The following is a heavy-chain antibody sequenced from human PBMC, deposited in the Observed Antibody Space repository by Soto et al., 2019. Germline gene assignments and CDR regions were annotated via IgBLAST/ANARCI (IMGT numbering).Heavy chain of an antibody. V-gene: IGHV3-33*01. D-gene: IGHD3-22*01. J-gene: IGHJ4*01. Sequence: QVQLVESGRGVVQPGRSLRLSCAASGFTFSSYGMHWVRQAPGKGLEWVAVIWYDGSNKYYADSVKGRFTISRDNSKNTLYLQMNSLRAEDTAVYYCARETYYYDSSGFPGYWGQGTLVTVSS. CDR3: ARETYYYDSSGFPGY. CDR2: IWYDGSNK. CDR1: GFTFSSYG.